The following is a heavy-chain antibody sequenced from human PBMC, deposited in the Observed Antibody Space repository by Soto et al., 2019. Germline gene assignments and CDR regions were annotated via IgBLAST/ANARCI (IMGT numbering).Heavy chain of an antibody. CDR1: GLTFGSNW. CDR2: IKRDGSEK. V-gene: IGHV3-7*03. CDR3: ASLEWESTGYADY. J-gene: IGHJ4*02. Sequence: EVQLVESGGGLVQPGGSLRLSCAASGLTFGSNWMSWVRQAPGKGLEWGANIKRDGSEKYYVDSVKGRFTISRDNAKNTLYLQMNSLRADDTAVYYCASLEWESTGYADYWGQGTLVTVSS. D-gene: IGHD3-3*01.